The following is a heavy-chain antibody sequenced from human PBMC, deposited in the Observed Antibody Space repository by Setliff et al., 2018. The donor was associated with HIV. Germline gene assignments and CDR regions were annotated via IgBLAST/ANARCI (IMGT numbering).Heavy chain of an antibody. CDR1: GGSISSGGYY. V-gene: IGHV4-31*03. D-gene: IGHD1-26*01. Sequence: LSLTCTVSGGSISSGGYYWSWIRQHPGKGLEWIGYIYYSGGTYYNPSLKSRLTISVDTSKNQFSLKLSSVTAADTAVYFCARGRGRPDSFDIWGQGTMVTVSS. CDR2: IYYSGGT. CDR3: ARGRGRPDSFDI. J-gene: IGHJ3*02.